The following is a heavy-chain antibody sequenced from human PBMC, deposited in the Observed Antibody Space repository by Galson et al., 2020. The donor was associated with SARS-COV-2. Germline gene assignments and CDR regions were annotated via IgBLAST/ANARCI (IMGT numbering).Heavy chain of an antibody. V-gene: IGHV1-2*06. J-gene: IGHJ5*02. D-gene: IGHD3-10*01. CDR1: GYTFSGHY. CDR2: INPNSGDT. CDR3: TRGSNSSPFYHFDP. Sequence: KISCKASGYTFSGHYMHWVRLAPGQGLEWMGRINPNSGDTDVAQKFQGRVTMTTDTSLTTAYMELSRLTSDDTAVYYCTRGSNSSPFYHFDPWGQGTLVTVSS.